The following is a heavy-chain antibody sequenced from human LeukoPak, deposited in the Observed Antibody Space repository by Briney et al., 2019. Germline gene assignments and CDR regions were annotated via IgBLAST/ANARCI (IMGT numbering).Heavy chain of an antibody. J-gene: IGHJ4*02. CDR3: ARGVYGSGSSFDY. D-gene: IGHD3-10*01. V-gene: IGHV3-66*01. Sequence: GGSLRLSCAASGFTVSSNYMSWVRQAPGKGLEWVSVIYSSGSTYYADSVKGRFTISRDNSKNTLYLQMNSLRAEDTAVYYCARGVYGSGSSFDYWGQGNLVTVSS. CDR2: IYSSGST. CDR1: GFTVSSNY.